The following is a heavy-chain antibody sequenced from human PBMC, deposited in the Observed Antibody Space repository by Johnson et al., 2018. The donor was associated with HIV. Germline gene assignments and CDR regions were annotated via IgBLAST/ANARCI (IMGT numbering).Heavy chain of an antibody. CDR2: IWYDGSNK. CDR3: ATRDPTSRPGAFDL. D-gene: IGHD1-14*01. Sequence: QMLLVESGGGVVQPGRSLRLSCEASGFTFSSYGMHWVRQAPGKGLEWVAVIWYDGSNKYYADSVKGRFNISRDNSKNTLYLQMNSLRAEDTAVYYCATRDPTSRPGAFDLWGQGTMVTVSS. V-gene: IGHV3-33*01. CDR1: GFTFSSYG. J-gene: IGHJ3*01.